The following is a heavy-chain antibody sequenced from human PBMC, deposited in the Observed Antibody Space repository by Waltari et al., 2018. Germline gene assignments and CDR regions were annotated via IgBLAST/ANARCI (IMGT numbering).Heavy chain of an antibody. Sequence: QITLKESGPTLVKPTQTLTLTCPFSGFSLSTSRSGVGWIRHPPGKALEWLALIYWNDDKRYSPSLKSRLTITKDTSKNQVVLTMTNMDPVDTATYYCAHLRGGSCYEGWGQGTLVTVSS. CDR1: GFSLSTSRSG. D-gene: IGHD2-15*01. CDR2: IYWNDDK. J-gene: IGHJ4*02. V-gene: IGHV2-5*01. CDR3: AHLRGGSCYEG.